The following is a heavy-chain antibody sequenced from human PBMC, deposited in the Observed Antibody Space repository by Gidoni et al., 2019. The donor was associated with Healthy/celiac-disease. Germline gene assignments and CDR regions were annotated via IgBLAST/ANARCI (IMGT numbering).Heavy chain of an antibody. J-gene: IGHJ3*02. CDR1: GFSLTTARLG. D-gene: IGHD6-13*01. CDR3: ARIQVSIAAAGSDAFDI. Sequence: QVPLQESGPVLVKPTETLTLTCTVSGFSLTTARLGVRWIRQPPGKALEWLAHIFSNDEKSYSTSLKSRLTISKDTSKSQVVLTMTNMDPVDTATYYCARIQVSIAAAGSDAFDIWGQGTMVTVSS. CDR2: IFSNDEK. V-gene: IGHV2-26*01.